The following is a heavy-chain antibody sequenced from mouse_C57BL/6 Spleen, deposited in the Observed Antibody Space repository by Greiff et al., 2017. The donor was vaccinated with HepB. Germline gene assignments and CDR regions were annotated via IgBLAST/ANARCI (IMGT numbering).Heavy chain of an antibody. CDR3: ARNGSKGAMDY. CDR1: GFTFSSYA. V-gene: IGHV5-4*03. D-gene: IGHD2-5*01. CDR2: ISDGGSYT. J-gene: IGHJ4*01. Sequence: EVKLMESGGGLVKPGGSLKLSCAASGFTFSSYAMSWVRQTPEKRLEWVATISDGGSYTYYPDNVKGRFTISRDNAKNNLYLQMSHLKSEDTAIYYCARNGSKGAMDYWGQGTSVTVSS.